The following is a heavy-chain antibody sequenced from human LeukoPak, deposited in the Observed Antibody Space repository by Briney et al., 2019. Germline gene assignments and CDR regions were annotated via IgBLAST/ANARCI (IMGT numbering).Heavy chain of an antibody. CDR2: INWNGGST. D-gene: IGHD3-10*01. V-gene: IGHV3-20*04. CDR1: GFTFSSYS. J-gene: IGHJ4*02. Sequence: GGSLRLSCAASGFTFSSYSMSWVRQAPGKGLEWVSGINWNGGSTGYADSVKGRFTISRDNAKNSLYLQMNSLRAEDTALYYCARDASYYGSGSFGYWGQGTLVTVSS. CDR3: ARDASYYGSGSFGY.